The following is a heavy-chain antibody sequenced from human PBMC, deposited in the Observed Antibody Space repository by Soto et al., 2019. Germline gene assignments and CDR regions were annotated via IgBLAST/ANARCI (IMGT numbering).Heavy chain of an antibody. J-gene: IGHJ2*01. V-gene: IGHV1-69*12. D-gene: IGHD5-12*01. CDR1: GGTFSSYA. Sequence: QVQLVQSGAEVKKPGSSVKVSCKASGGTFSSYAISWVRQAPGQGLEWMGGIIPIFGTVNYAQKFQGRVTITADESTSTAYMALSSLRSEDTAVYYCARGNHRWLQLWYFDLWGRGTLVTVSS. CDR3: ARGNHRWLQLWYFDL. CDR2: IIPIFGTV.